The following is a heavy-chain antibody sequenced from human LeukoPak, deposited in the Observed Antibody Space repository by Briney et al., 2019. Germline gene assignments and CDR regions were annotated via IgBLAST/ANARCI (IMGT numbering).Heavy chain of an antibody. CDR2: IYHSGST. CDR1: GGSISSSNW. V-gene: IGHV4-4*02. Sequence: SSETLSLTCAVSGGSISSSNWWSWVRQPPGQGLEWIGEIYHSGSTNYNPSLKSRVTISVDKSKNQFSLKLSSVTAADTAVYYCARDLWRAYYYDLWGQGTLVTVSS. J-gene: IGHJ4*02. CDR3: ARDLWRAYYYDL. D-gene: IGHD3-22*01.